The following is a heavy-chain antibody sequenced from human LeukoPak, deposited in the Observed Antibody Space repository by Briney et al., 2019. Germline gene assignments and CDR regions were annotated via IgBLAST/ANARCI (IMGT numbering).Heavy chain of an antibody. J-gene: IGHJ4*02. CDR2: IYYSGST. Sequence: SETLSLTCTVSGGSISSYYWSWIRQPPGKGLEWIGYIYYSGSTNYNPSLKSRVTISVDTSKNQSSLKLSSVTAADTAVYYCARSAAHDYFDYWGQGILVTVSS. CDR1: GGSISSYY. CDR3: ARSAAHDYFDY. D-gene: IGHD6-13*01. V-gene: IGHV4-59*01.